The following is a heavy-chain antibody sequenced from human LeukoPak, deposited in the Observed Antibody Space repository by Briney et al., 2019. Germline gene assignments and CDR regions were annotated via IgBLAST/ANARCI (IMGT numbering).Heavy chain of an antibody. D-gene: IGHD1-1*01. CDR2: ISGSGDNT. V-gene: IGHV3-23*01. J-gene: IGHJ2*01. Sequence: GGSLRLSCAASGFTFSSCAMSWVRRAPGKGLEWVSAISGSGDNTYYAASVKGRFTVSRDNSKNTLYLQMSSLRAEDTATYYCAKPRAMTTGVGRYFDLWGRGTLVTVSS. CDR3: AKPRAMTTGVGRYFDL. CDR1: GFTFSSCA.